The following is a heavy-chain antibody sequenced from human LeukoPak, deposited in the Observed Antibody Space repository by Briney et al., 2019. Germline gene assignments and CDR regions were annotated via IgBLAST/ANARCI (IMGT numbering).Heavy chain of an antibody. CDR2: INSDGSIT. CDR3: ARDRVYCGSTSCYAYYFDY. J-gene: IGHJ4*02. Sequence: GGSLRLSCAASGFSLSSYWMHWVRQAPGKGLVWVSRINSDGSITTYADSVKGRFTISRDNAKNTLYLQMNSLRAEDTAVYYCARDRVYCGSTSCYAYYFDYWGQGTLVTVSS. D-gene: IGHD2-2*01. CDR1: GFSLSSYW. V-gene: IGHV3-74*01.